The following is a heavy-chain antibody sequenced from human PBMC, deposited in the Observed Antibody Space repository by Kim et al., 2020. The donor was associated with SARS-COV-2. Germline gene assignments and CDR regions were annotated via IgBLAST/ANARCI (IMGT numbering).Heavy chain of an antibody. CDR2: ISYDGSNK. CDR1: GFTFSSYG. Sequence: GGSLRLSCAASGFTFSSYGMHWVRQAPGKGLEWVAVISYDGSNKYYADSVKGRFTISRDNSKNTLYLQMNSLRAEDTAVYYCAKAEGGPGIAKYWGQGTLVTVSS. V-gene: IGHV3-30*18. J-gene: IGHJ4*02. D-gene: IGHD6-13*01. CDR3: AKAEGGPGIAKY.